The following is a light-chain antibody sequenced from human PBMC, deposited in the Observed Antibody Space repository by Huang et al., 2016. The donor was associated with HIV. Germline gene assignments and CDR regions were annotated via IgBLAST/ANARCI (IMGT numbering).Light chain of an antibody. V-gene: IGKV1-5*03. Sequence: DLQMTQSPSTLSASVGDSVTITCRASPSISRWLAWYQQKPGKAPKVLICKASTLHSGVPSRFSGSGSEAEFALTISSLRPDDFATYYCQQYNPYSTFGQGTKLGIK. CDR1: PSISRW. J-gene: IGKJ2*01. CDR2: KAS. CDR3: QQYNPYST.